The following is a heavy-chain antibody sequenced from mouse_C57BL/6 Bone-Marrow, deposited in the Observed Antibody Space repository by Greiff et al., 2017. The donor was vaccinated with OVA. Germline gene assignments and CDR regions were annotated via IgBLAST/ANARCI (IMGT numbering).Heavy chain of an antibody. CDR1: GFTFSDYY. Sequence: EVHLVESGGGLVQPGGSLKLSCAASGFTFSDYYMSWVRQTPEKRLEWVAYISNGGGSTYYPDTVKGRFTISRDNAKNTLYLQMSRLKSEDTAMYYCARRGMRVLDYWGQGTTLTVSS. V-gene: IGHV5-12*01. CDR2: ISNGGGST. CDR3: ARRGMRVLDY. J-gene: IGHJ2*01.